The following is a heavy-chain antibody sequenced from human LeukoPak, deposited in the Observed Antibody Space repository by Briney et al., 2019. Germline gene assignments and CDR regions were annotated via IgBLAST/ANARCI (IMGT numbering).Heavy chain of an antibody. J-gene: IGHJ4*02. CDR3: ARRGLQTPFDY. Sequence: SETLSLTCAASGYSISSGYYWGWIRQPPGKGLEWIGSIYHSGSTYYNPSLKSRVTISVDTSKNQFSLKLSSVTAADTAVYYCARRGLQTPFDYWGQGTLVTVSS. V-gene: IGHV4-38-2*01. CDR1: GYSISSGYY. CDR2: IYHSGST. D-gene: IGHD4-11*01.